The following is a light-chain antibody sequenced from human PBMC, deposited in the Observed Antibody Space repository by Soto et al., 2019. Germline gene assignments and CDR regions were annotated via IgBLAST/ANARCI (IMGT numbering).Light chain of an antibody. CDR3: QQYGSSGT. V-gene: IGKV3-20*01. Sequence: VMTQSPATLSLPPGPRATLSCRASQSVSNNYLAWYQQKPGQAPRLLIYGASNRATGIPDRFSGSGSGTDFTLTISRLEPEDFAVYYCQQYGSSGTFGQGTKVDI. CDR1: QSVSNNY. CDR2: GAS. J-gene: IGKJ1*01.